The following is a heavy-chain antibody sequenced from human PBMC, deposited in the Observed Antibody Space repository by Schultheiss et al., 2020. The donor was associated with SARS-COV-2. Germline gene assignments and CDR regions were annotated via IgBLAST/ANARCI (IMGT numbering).Heavy chain of an antibody. Sequence: GGSLRLSCAASGFTFSSYAMSWIRQAPGKGLEWVSYISSSSSTIYYADSVKGRFTISRDNAKNSLYLQMNTLRAEDTAVYYCVRVFVGTISVNMDVWGQGTTVTVSS. D-gene: IGHD1-1*01. CDR3: VRVFVGTISVNMDV. CDR2: ISSSSSTI. V-gene: IGHV3-48*04. CDR1: GFTFSSYA. J-gene: IGHJ6*02.